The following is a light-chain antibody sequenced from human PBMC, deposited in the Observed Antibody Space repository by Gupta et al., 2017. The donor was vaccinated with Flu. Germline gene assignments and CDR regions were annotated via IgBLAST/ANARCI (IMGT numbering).Light chain of an antibody. V-gene: IGKV1-6*01. CDR3: LQDHNEPLT. J-gene: IGKJ1*01. CDR2: SAS. Sequence: PSSLSASVGDRVTITSRASQDIRRDLGWYQHRPGRGPRLLIFSASSVQTGVPLRFSGSGSGTDFTLTINSLKPEDFATYYCLQDHNEPLTFGQGTKVEIK. CDR1: QDIRRD.